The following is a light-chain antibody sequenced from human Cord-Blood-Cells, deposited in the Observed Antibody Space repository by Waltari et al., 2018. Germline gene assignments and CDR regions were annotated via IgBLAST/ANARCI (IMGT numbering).Light chain of an antibody. CDR3: CSYAGSYTWV. CDR2: DVS. Sequence: QSALTQPRAVSGSPGQSVTISCTGTSSDVGRDNYVSWYQQHPGKAPKLMIYDVSKRPSGVPDRFAGSKSGNTASLTISGLQAEDEADYYCCSYAGSYTWVFGGGTKLTVL. V-gene: IGLV2-11*01. CDR1: SSDVGRDNY. J-gene: IGLJ3*02.